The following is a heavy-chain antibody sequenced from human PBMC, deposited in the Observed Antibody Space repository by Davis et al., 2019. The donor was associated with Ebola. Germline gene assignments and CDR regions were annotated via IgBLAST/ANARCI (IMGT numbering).Heavy chain of an antibody. J-gene: IGHJ5*02. V-gene: IGHV1-2*04. Sequence: AASVKVSCKASGYTFTGYYMHWVRQAPGQGLEWMGWINPNSGGTNYAQKFQGWVTMTRDTSASTAYMELSSLRSEDTAVYYCARGGIAVAGKGWFDPWGQGTLVTVSS. CDR3: ARGGIAVAGKGWFDP. D-gene: IGHD6-19*01. CDR2: INPNSGGT. CDR1: GYTFTGYY.